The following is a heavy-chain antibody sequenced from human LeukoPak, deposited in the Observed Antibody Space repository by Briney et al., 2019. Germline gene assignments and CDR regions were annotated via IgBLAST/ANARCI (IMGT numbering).Heavy chain of an antibody. CDR2: ISGSGSTT. D-gene: IGHD2-8*02. CDR3: AKGPERRGFCSGSACYSDC. V-gene: IGHV3-23*01. J-gene: IGHJ4*02. Sequence: GGSLRLSCAASGFTFSSYAMNWVRQAPGKGLEWVSIISGSGSTTHYADPVKGRFTISRDNPKNTLYLQMNSLRAEDTAVYFCAKGPERRGFCSGSACYSDCWGQGTLVTVSS. CDR1: GFTFSSYA.